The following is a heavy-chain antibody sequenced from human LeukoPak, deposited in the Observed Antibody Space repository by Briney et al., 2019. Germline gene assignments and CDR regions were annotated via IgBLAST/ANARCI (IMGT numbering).Heavy chain of an antibody. CDR1: GFTFSDYS. V-gene: IGHV3-21*01. CDR3: ASSIPYSGSRTVDY. J-gene: IGHJ4*02. CDR2: ISSSSTYI. Sequence: GGSLRLSCAASGFTFSDYSMNWVRQAPGRGLEWVSSISSSSTYIFYADSVKGRFTISRDNAKNSLFLQLNSLRAEDTAVYYCASSIPYSGSRTVDYWGQGTLVTVCS. D-gene: IGHD1-26*01.